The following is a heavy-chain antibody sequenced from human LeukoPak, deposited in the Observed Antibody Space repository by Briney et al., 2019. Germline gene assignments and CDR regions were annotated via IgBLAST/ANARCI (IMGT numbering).Heavy chain of an antibody. V-gene: IGHV4-61*02. Sequence: SETLSLTCTVSGGSISSGSYYWSRIRQPAGKGLEWIGRIYTSGSTNYNPSLKSRVTISVDTSKNQFSLKLSSVTAADTAVYYCARDTWYYYDSSGYYQGYYYGMDVWGQGTTVTVSS. J-gene: IGHJ6*02. CDR1: GGSISSGSYY. CDR3: ARDTWYYYDSSGYYQGYYYGMDV. D-gene: IGHD3-22*01. CDR2: IYTSGST.